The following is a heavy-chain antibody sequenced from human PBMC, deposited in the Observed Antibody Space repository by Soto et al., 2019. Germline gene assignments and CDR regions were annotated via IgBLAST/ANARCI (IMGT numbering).Heavy chain of an antibody. D-gene: IGHD6-19*01. J-gene: IGHJ3*01. CDR3: ARGGSSDWQVAFDF. V-gene: IGHV4-34*01. CDR2: VNHNGRN. CDR1: GGSFSGYF. Sequence: SETLSLTCAVYGGSFSGYFWNWIRQTPGKGLEWIGKVNHNGRNNYNPSLKSRVAISLDMSKNQISLKLTSVTAADTAVYYCARGGSSDWQVAFDFWGQGTMVTVSS.